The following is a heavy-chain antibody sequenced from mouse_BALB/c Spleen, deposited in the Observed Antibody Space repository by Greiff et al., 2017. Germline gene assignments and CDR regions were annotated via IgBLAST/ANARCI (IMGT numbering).Heavy chain of an antibody. Sequence: VQLQQSGPGLVQPSQSLSITCTVSGFSLTSYGVHWVRQSPGKGLEWLGVIWSGGSTDYNAAFISRLSISKDNSKSQVFFKMNSLQADDTAIYYCAREGLLRYLAWFAYWGQGTLVTVSA. D-gene: IGHD1-1*01. V-gene: IGHV2-4-1*01. CDR2: IWSGGST. CDR3: AREGLLRYLAWFAY. J-gene: IGHJ3*01. CDR1: GFSLTSYG.